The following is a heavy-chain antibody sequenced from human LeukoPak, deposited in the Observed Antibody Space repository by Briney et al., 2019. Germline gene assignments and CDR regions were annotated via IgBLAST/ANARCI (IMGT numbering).Heavy chain of an antibody. CDR1: GFSLSTSGMC. Sequence: RESGPALVNPTQTLTLTCTFSGFSLSTSGMCVSWIRQPPGKALEWLALIAWDDDKYYSTSLKTRLTISKDTSKNQVVLTMTNMDPVDTATYYCARIRKGSSGYSEFDYWGQETLVTVSS. CDR3: ARIRKGSSGYSEFDY. V-gene: IGHV2-70*01. D-gene: IGHD6-13*01. CDR2: IAWDDDK. J-gene: IGHJ4*02.